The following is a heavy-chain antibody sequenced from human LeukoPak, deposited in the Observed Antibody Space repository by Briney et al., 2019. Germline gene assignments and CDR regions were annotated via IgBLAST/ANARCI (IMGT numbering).Heavy chain of an antibody. D-gene: IGHD4-17*01. V-gene: IGHV4-4*08. CDR3: ARDPTTVTKGLDI. J-gene: IGHJ3*02. Sequence: SETLSLTCTVSGASISSYYWSWIRQPPGKGLEWIGYIYTSGSTNYNPSLKSRVTISVDTSKNQFSLKLSSVTAADTAVYYCARDPTTVTKGLDIWGQGTMVTVSS. CDR1: GASISSYY. CDR2: IYTSGST.